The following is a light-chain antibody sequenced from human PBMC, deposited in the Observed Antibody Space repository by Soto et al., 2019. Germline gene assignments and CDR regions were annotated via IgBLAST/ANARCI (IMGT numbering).Light chain of an antibody. CDR1: SSNIGAGYD. CDR3: QSFDTRLNSVV. J-gene: IGLJ2*01. V-gene: IGLV1-40*01. CDR2: GNN. Sequence: QSVVTQPPSVSGAPGQRVTISCSGSSSNIGAGYDVHWYQQFPGTAPKLLIYGNNNRPSAVPERFSGSKSRTSPSLAITGLHAEDEADYYHQSFDTRLNSVVFGGGTKLTVL.